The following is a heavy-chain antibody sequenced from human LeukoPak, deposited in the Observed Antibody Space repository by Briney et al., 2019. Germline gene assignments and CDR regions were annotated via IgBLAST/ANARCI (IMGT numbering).Heavy chain of an antibody. CDR1: GGSISSGDYY. CDR3: ARSGNWFDP. CDR2: TYYSGST. D-gene: IGHD2-8*02. V-gene: IGHV4-30-4*01. J-gene: IGHJ5*02. Sequence: PSETLSLTCTISGGSISSGDYYCSWIRQPPGKGLEWIGYTYYSGSTYYNPSLKSRVTISVDTSKNQFSLELSSVTAADTAVYYCARSGNWFDPWGQGTLVTVSS.